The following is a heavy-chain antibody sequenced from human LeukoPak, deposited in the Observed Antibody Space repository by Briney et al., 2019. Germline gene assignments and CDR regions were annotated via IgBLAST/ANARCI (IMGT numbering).Heavy chain of an antibody. J-gene: IGHJ5*02. D-gene: IGHD6-13*01. Sequence: SETLSLTCTVSGGSISSGDYYWSWIRQPPGKGLEWIGSIYYSGSTYYNPSLKSRVTISVDTSKNQFSLKLSSVTAADTAVYYCARVAAAVRNWFDPWGQGTLVTVSS. CDR2: IYYSGST. CDR1: GGSISSGDYY. CDR3: ARVAAAVRNWFDP. V-gene: IGHV4-39*07.